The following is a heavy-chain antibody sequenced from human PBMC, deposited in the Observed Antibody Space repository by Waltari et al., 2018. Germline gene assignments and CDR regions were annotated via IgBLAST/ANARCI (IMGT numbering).Heavy chain of an antibody. V-gene: IGHV1-2*02. D-gene: IGHD3-16*01. Sequence: QVQLVQSGAEVKKPGASVKVSCKASGYTFTGYYINWVRKAPGQGLEWMGWINPNSGGTNYAQKFQGRVTMTRDTSISTAYMELSRLRSDDTAVYYCARVRRGYYYYYGMDVWGQGTTVTVSS. CDR3: ARVRRGYYYYYGMDV. CDR2: INPNSGGT. CDR1: GYTFTGYY. J-gene: IGHJ6*02.